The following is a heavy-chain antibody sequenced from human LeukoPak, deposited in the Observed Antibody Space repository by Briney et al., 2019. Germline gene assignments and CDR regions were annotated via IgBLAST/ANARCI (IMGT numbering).Heavy chain of an antibody. CDR1: GGSISSGGYY. V-gene: IGHV4-31*03. CDR2: IYYSGST. J-gene: IGHJ4*02. CDR3: ARSSAYYDFWSGYYWRYFDY. D-gene: IGHD3-3*01. Sequence: SETLSLTCTVSGGSISSGGYYWSWIRQHPGKGLEWIGYIYYSGSTYYNPSLKSRVTISVDTSKNQFSLKLSSVTAADTAVYYCARSSAYYDFWSGYYWRYFDYWGQGTLVTVSS.